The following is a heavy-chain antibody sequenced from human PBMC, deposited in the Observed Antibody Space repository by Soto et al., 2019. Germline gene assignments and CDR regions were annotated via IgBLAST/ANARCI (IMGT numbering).Heavy chain of an antibody. J-gene: IGHJ6*02. CDR3: AAGGNYLGMDV. CDR1: GYTFTSYY. CDR2: INPDGGGT. Sequence: QVQLVQSGAEVKKPGASVKVSCKASGYTFTSYYMHWVRLAPGQGLEWMGIINPDGGGTSYAQQFPGRVIMARDTSTSTVYMEMSSLRSEHTAVHYSAAGGNYLGMDVWGQGTTVTVSS. V-gene: IGHV1-46*01.